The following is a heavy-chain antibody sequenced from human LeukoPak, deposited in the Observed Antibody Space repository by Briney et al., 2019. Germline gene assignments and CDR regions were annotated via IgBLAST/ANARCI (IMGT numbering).Heavy chain of an antibody. CDR2: IYYSGST. D-gene: IGHD2-8*01. CDR1: GGSISSSSYY. Sequence: SETLSLTCTVSGGSISSSSYYWGWIRQPPGKGLEWIGSIYYSGSTYYNPSLKSRVTISVDTSKNQFSLKLSSVTAADTAVYYCARRLVGYCTNGVCSGFDYWGQGTLVTVSS. V-gene: IGHV4-39*07. CDR3: ARRLVGYCTNGVCSGFDY. J-gene: IGHJ4*02.